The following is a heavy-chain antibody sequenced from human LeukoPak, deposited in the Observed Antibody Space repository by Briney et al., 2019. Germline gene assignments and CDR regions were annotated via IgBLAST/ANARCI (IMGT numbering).Heavy chain of an antibody. D-gene: IGHD1-26*01. Sequence: GGSLRLSCAASGFTVSSNYMNWVRQAPGKGLEWVSVIYSGGSTFYADSVKGRFTISRENSKNTLYLQMNSLRVEDTAVYYCARDSSGSNGGYGMDVWGQGTTVTVSS. CDR1: GFTVSSNY. CDR2: IYSGGST. CDR3: ARDSSGSNGGYGMDV. J-gene: IGHJ6*02. V-gene: IGHV3-66*01.